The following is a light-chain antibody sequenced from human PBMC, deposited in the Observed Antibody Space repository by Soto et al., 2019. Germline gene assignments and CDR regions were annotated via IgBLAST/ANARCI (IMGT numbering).Light chain of an antibody. CDR1: SSNIGSNY. CDR3: AAWDDSLSGWV. J-gene: IGLJ3*02. Sequence: QPVRTQPPSASGTPGQRVTISCCGSSSNIGSNYVYWYQQVPGTAPKLLIYRSNQRPSGVPDRFSGSKSGTSASLAISGLRSEDEADYYCAAWDDSLSGWVFGGGTKLTVL. V-gene: IGLV1-47*01. CDR2: RSN.